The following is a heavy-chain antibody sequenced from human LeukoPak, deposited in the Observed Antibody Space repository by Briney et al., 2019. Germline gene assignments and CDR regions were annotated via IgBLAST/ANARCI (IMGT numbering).Heavy chain of an antibody. CDR3: AREGGDGYKAGQY. J-gene: IGHJ4*02. Sequence: ASVKVSCKASGYIFIDYYMHWVRQAPGQGLEWMGTFNPSDGRATYAQKFQGRITVTRDTSTSTVYMELSRLTSEDTAVYCCAREGGDGYKAGQYWGQGALVTVSS. D-gene: IGHD5-24*01. V-gene: IGHV1-46*01. CDR1: GYIFIDYY. CDR2: FNPSDGRA.